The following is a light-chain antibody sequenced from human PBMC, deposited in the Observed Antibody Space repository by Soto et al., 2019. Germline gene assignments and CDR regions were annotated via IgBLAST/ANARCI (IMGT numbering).Light chain of an antibody. CDR2: GTF. CDR3: LQDFKYPRT. J-gene: IGKJ1*01. V-gene: IGKV1-6*01. Sequence: AIRMTQSPSSLSASVGDRVTITCRASQDIRTELGWYQQKPGKAPRLLIYGTFSLHSGVPSRFSGSGSGTDFTLTISSLQPDDFATYYCLQDFKYPRTFGQGTKVEVK. CDR1: QDIRTE.